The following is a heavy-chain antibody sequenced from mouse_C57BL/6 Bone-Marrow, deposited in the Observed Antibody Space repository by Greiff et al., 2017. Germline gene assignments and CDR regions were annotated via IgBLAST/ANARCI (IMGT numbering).Heavy chain of an antibody. CDR3: ARLEFDGSSGDWYFDV. Sequence: VQLQQSGPELVKPGASVKLSCKASGYTFTSYDINWVKQRPGQGLEWIGLIYPRDGSTKYNEKFKGKGTLTVDTSSSTAYMELHSLTSEDSAVYFCARLEFDGSSGDWYFDVWGTGTTVTVSS. CDR2: IYPRDGST. D-gene: IGHD1-1*01. J-gene: IGHJ1*03. CDR1: GYTFTSYD. V-gene: IGHV1-85*01.